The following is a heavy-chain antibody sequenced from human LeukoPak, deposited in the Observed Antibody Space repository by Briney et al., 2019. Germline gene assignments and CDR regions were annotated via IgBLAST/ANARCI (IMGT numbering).Heavy chain of an antibody. J-gene: IGHJ3*02. Sequence: PGGSLRLSCAASGFTFSSYWMHWVRQAPGKGLVWVSRINTDGSSTSYADSVKGRFTISRDNSKNTLYLQMNSLRAEDTAVYYCARHQQGSSWYPGAFDIWGQGTMVTISS. CDR3: ARHQQGSSWYPGAFDI. CDR2: INTDGSST. CDR1: GFTFSSYW. V-gene: IGHV3-74*01. D-gene: IGHD6-13*01.